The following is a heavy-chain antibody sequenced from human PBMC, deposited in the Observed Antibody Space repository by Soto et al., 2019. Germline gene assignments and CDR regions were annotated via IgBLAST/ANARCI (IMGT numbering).Heavy chain of an antibody. CDR1: GGSITGYY. V-gene: IGHV4-59*08. CDR2: IHYSGST. CDR3: ARHAVHSSGFIDY. Sequence: SETLSLTCTVSGGSITGYYWSWIRQPPGKGPEWIGNIHYSGSTNYNPSLKSRVTISVDTSKNQFSLRLSSVTAAETAVYYCARHAVHSSGFIDYWGQGTLVTVSS. J-gene: IGHJ4*02. D-gene: IGHD6-19*01.